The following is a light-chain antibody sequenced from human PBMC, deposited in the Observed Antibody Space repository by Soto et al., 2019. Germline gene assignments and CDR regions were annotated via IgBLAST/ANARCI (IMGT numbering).Light chain of an antibody. J-gene: IGKJ2*01. Sequence: EIVMTQSPATLSVSPGERATLSCRASQSVSSNLAWYQQKPGQTPRLLIYGASTRATGIPARFSGSGSGTEFTLTIGSLQSEAFAVYYCQQYNNWPPYTVGQGTKLEIK. CDR1: QSVSSN. V-gene: IGKV3-15*01. CDR2: GAS. CDR3: QQYNNWPPYT.